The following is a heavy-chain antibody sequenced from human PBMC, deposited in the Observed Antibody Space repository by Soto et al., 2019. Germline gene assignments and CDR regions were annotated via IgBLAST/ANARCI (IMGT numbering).Heavy chain of an antibody. CDR1: GFTFSSYA. Sequence: PCGSLSLSCAASGFTFSSYAMLWVRQAPGEGREWVAVISYDGSNKYYADSVKGRFTISRDNSKNTLYLQMNSLRAEDTAVYYCARDNGQGRHRRTYEDPYYYYYYGMDVWGQGTTVTVSS. V-gene: IGHV3-30-3*01. D-gene: IGHD5-12*01. CDR3: ARDNGQGRHRRTYEDPYYYYYYGMDV. J-gene: IGHJ6*02. CDR2: ISYDGSNK.